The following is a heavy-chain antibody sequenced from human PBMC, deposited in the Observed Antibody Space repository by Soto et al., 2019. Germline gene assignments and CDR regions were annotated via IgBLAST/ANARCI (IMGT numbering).Heavy chain of an antibody. CDR2: INHSGST. CDR3: ARGTSMVRGGIAPRFVY. CDR1: GGSFSGYY. Sequence: QVQLQQWGAGLLKPSETLSLTCAVYGGSFSGYYWSWIRQPPGKGLEWIGEINHSGSTNYNLSLKSRVTISVDTSKNQFSLKLSSVTAADTAVYYCARGTSMVRGGIAPRFVYWGQGTLVTVSS. D-gene: IGHD3-10*01. J-gene: IGHJ4*02. V-gene: IGHV4-34*01.